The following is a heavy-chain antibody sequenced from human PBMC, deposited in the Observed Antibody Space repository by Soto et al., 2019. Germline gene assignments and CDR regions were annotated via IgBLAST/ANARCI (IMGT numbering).Heavy chain of an antibody. Sequence: QVQLVQSGAEVKKPGSSVTVSCKASGGTFSSYAISWVRQAPGQGLEWMGGIIPIFGTANYAQKFQGRVTITADETTSTAYKELSSLRSEDTAVYYCARGGSKQQLVTPFDYWGQGTLVTVSS. CDR2: IIPIFGTA. D-gene: IGHD6-13*01. CDR3: ARGGSKQQLVTPFDY. CDR1: GGTFSSYA. V-gene: IGHV1-69*12. J-gene: IGHJ4*02.